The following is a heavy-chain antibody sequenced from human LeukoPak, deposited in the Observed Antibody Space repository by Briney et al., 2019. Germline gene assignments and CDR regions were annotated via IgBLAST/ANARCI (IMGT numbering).Heavy chain of an antibody. V-gene: IGHV1-46*03. J-gene: IGHJ5*02. CDR2: INPSGGST. Sequence: ASVKVSCKASGYTFTSYYMHWVRQAPEQGLEGMGIINPSGGSTSYAQKFQGRVTMTRDTSTSTVYMELSSLRSEDTAVYYCAYSSSWYSGFDPWGQGTLVTVSS. D-gene: IGHD6-13*01. CDR3: AYSSSWYSGFDP. CDR1: GYTFTSYY.